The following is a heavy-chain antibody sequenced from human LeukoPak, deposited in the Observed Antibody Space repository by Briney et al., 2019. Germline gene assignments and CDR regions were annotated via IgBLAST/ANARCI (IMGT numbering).Heavy chain of an antibody. CDR2: ISSSSSYI. Sequence: PGGSLRLSCAASGFTFSSYSMNWVRQAPGKGLEWVSSISSSSSYIYYADSVKGRFTISRDNAKNSLYLQMNSLRAEDTAVYYCASARKAPRGAFDIWGQGTMVTVSS. D-gene: IGHD6-6*01. V-gene: IGHV3-21*01. CDR3: ASARKAPRGAFDI. CDR1: GFTFSSYS. J-gene: IGHJ3*02.